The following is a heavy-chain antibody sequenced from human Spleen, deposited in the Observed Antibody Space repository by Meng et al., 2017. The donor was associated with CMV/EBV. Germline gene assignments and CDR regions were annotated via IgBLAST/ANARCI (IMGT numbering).Heavy chain of an antibody. CDR3: ARRKAYISSWGGFDP. CDR1: GFTFSDYY. J-gene: IGHJ5*02. Sequence: LKISCAASGFTFSDYYMSWIRQAPGKGLEWVSYISSSGSTIYYADSVKGRFTISRDNAKNSLYLQMNSLRAEDTAVYYCARRKAYISSWGGFDPWGQGTLVTVSS. V-gene: IGHV3-11*04. CDR2: ISSSGSTI. D-gene: IGHD6-13*01.